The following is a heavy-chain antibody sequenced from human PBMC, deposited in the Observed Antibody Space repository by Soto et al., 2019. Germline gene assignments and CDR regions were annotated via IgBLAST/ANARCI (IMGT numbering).Heavy chain of an antibody. CDR2: FDPEDGET. V-gene: IGHV1-24*01. CDR3: ATILRIAAAANWFDP. D-gene: IGHD6-13*01. J-gene: IGHJ5*02. CDR1: GYTLTELS. Sequence: ASVKLSCKVSGYTLTELSMHWVRQAPGKGLEWMGGFDPEDGETIYAQKFQGRVTMTEDTSTDTAYMELSSLRSEDTAVYYCATILRIAAAANWFDPWGQGTLVTVSS.